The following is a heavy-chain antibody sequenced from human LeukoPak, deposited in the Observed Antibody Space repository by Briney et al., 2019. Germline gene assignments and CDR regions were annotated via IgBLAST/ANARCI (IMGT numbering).Heavy chain of an antibody. D-gene: IGHD3-3*01. V-gene: IGHV4-39*07. CDR1: AGSISSDSYY. CDR2: IYYSGST. Sequence: SETLSLTCTVSAGSISSDSYYWGWIRQPPGKGLEWIGSIYYSGSTYYNPSLKSRVTISVDTSKNQFSLKLSSVTAADTAVYYCARDFSLAYYDFWSGLKTDAFDIWGQGTMVTVSS. J-gene: IGHJ3*02. CDR3: ARDFSLAYYDFWSGLKTDAFDI.